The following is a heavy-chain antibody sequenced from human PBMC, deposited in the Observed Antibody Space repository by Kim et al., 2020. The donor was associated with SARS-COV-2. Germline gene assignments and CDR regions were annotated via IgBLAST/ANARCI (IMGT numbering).Heavy chain of an antibody. V-gene: IGHV4-59*01. Sequence: NPSLKSRVTISVDTSKNQFSLKLSSVTAADTAVYYCARYYGSERMGWFDPWGQGTLVTVSS. D-gene: IGHD3-10*01. J-gene: IGHJ5*02. CDR3: ARYYGSERMGWFDP.